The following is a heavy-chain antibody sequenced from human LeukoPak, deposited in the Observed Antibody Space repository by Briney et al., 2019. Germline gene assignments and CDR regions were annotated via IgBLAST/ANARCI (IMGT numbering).Heavy chain of an antibody. CDR3: ARGRGLKGYCSGGSCRGPYKPTAFDP. D-gene: IGHD2-15*01. J-gene: IGHJ5*02. V-gene: IGHV4-34*01. CDR2: INHSGST. Sequence: SETLSLTCTVYGGSFSGYYWSWIRQPPGKGLEWIGEINHSGSTNYNPSLTSRVTISVDTSKNQFSLKLSSVTAADTAVYYCARGRGLKGYCSGGSCRGPYKPTAFDPWGQGTLVTVSS. CDR1: GGSFSGYY.